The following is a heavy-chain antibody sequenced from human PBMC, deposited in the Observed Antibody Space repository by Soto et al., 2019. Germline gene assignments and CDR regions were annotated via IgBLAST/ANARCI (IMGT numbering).Heavy chain of an antibody. CDR2: IYPGDSDT. J-gene: IGHJ6*03. CDR3: ARCPSSGWYADYMDV. Sequence: GESLKISCKGSGYSFTSYWIGWVRQMPGKGLEWMGIIYPGDSDTRYSPSFQGQVTISADKSISTAYLQWSSLKASDTAMYYCARCPSSGWYADYMDVWGKGTTVTVSS. D-gene: IGHD6-19*01. V-gene: IGHV5-51*01. CDR1: GYSFTSYW.